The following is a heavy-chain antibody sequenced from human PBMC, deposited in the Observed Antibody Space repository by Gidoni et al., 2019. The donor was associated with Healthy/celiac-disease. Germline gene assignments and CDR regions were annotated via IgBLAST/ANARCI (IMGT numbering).Heavy chain of an antibody. J-gene: IGHJ3*02. CDR1: GFTLSSYA. D-gene: IGHD6-6*01. Sequence: QVQLVESGGGVVQPGRSVRLSCAASGFTLSSYAMHWVRQAPGKGLEWVAVISYDGSNKYYADSVKGRFTISRDNSKNTLYLQMNSLRAEDTAVYYCARERSSSRRAFDIWGQGTMVTVSS. CDR3: ARERSSSRRAFDI. V-gene: IGHV3-30*01. CDR2: ISYDGSNK.